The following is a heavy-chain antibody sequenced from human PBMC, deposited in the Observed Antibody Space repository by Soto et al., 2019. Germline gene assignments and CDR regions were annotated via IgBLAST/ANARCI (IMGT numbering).Heavy chain of an antibody. V-gene: IGHV3-13*01. J-gene: IGHJ5*02. Sequence: EVQLVESGGGLVQPGESLRLSCAATGFTFSSYDMHWVRQATGKGLEWVSAIGTAGDTYYPGSVKGRFTISRENAKNSLYLQMNSLRAGDTAVYYCARGHSSGWYWFDPWGQGTLVTVSS. CDR3: ARGHSSGWYWFDP. CDR1: GFTFSSYD. CDR2: IGTAGDT. D-gene: IGHD6-19*01.